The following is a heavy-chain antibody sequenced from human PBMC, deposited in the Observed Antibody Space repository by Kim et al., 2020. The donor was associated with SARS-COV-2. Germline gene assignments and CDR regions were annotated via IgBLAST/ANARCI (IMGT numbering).Heavy chain of an antibody. CDR3: VKKEAGLHPYDY. Sequence: GGSLRLSCSASGFTFSTYAMHWVRQAPGKGLEYVSAISSNGDSTYYADSVKGRFTISRDNSKNTLYLQMSSLRTEDTAVYYCVKKEAGLHPYDYWGQGTLVTVSS. CDR1: GFTFSTYA. J-gene: IGHJ4*02. CDR2: ISSNGDST. D-gene: IGHD6-19*01. V-gene: IGHV3-64D*06.